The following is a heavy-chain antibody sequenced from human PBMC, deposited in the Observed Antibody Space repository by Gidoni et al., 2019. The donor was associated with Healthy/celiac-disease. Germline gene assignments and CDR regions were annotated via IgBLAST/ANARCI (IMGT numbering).Heavy chain of an antibody. Sequence: QSQLQESGPGLVKPSETLSLTCAVPGGSISSSNWWSWVRQPPGKGLEWIGEIYHSGSTNYNPALKSRVTISVDKSKNQFSLKLSSVTAADTAVYYCASLRDSSGYLILDIWGQGTMVTVSS. CDR2: IYHSGST. D-gene: IGHD3-22*01. V-gene: IGHV4-4*02. J-gene: IGHJ3*02. CDR1: GGSISSSNW. CDR3: ASLRDSSGYLILDI.